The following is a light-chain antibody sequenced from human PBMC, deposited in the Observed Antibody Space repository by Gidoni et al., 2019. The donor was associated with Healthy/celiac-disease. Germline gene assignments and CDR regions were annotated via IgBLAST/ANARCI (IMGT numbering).Light chain of an antibody. CDR3: QQYNSYSLT. CDR1: QSISSW. Sequence: DIQMTHSPSTLSASVGDRVTITCRDSQSISSWLAWYQQKPGKAPKILIYKASSLESGVPSRFSGSGSGTEFTLTISSLQPDDFATYYCQQYNSYSLTFGGGTKVEIK. V-gene: IGKV1-5*03. J-gene: IGKJ4*01. CDR2: KAS.